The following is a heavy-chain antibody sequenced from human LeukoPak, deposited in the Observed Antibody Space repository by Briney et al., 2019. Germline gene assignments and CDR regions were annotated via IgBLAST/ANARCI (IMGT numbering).Heavy chain of an antibody. D-gene: IGHD5-12*01. J-gene: IGHJ4*02. CDR1: GYTFTSYG. Sequence: ASVKVSCKASGYTFTSYGISWVRQAPGQGLEWMGWISAYNGNTSYAQKLQGRVTMTTDTSTSTAYMELRSLRSDDTAVYYCARDHGFTWLRWGVEYYFDYWGQGTLVTVSS. CDR2: ISAYNGNT. V-gene: IGHV1-18*01. CDR3: ARDHGFTWLRWGVEYYFDY.